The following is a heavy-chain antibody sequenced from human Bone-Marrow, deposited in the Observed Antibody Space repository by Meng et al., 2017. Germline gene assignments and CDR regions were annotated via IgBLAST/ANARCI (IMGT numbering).Heavy chain of an antibody. CDR3: GRDQGRELINH. J-gene: IGHJ1*01. CDR2: VYHRGDT. V-gene: IGHV4-4*02. Sequence: QVQLQESGPGLVKPSGTLSLPCAVSGGSINSDIWWSWVRQPPGKGLEWIGEVYHRGDTNYNPSLKSRVDISVDKSKNQFYLSLFSVTAADTAVYYCGRDQGRELINHWGQGTLVTVSS. D-gene: IGHD1-7*01. CDR1: GGSINSDIW.